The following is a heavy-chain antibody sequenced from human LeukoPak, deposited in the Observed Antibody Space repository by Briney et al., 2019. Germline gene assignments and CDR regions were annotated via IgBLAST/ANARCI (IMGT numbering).Heavy chain of an antibody. CDR3: ARDLEGGSYFDY. V-gene: IGHV1-69*06. CDR2: IIPIFGTA. D-gene: IGHD1-26*01. J-gene: IGHJ4*02. CDR1: GYTFTSYG. Sequence: ASVKVSCKASGYTFTSYGISWVRQAPGQGLEWMGGIIPIFGTANYAQKFQGRVTITADKSTSTAYMELSSLRSEDTAVYYCARDLEGGSYFDYWGQGTLVTVSS.